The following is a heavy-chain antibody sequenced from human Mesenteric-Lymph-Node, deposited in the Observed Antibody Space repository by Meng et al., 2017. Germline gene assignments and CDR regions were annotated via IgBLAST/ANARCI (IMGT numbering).Heavy chain of an antibody. CDR2: SRNKAKSYTT. CDR3: ARSNNGDY. D-gene: IGHD4-11*01. J-gene: IGHJ4*01. CDR1: GFTFSDYY. Sequence: EVPLVWSGGGLVQPGGSLRLSCAASGFTFSDYYMSWIRQAPGKGLEWVGRSRNKAKSYTTDYAASVKGRFTIVRDDSKNSVYLQMDSLKTEDTALYYCARSNNGDYWGHGTLVTVSS. V-gene: IGHV3-72*01.